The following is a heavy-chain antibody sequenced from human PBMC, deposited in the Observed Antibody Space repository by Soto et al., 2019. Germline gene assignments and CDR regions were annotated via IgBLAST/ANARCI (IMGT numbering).Heavy chain of an antibody. CDR1: EYTFNSHD. V-gene: IGHV1-8*01. CDR2: MNPNSGDT. Sequence: GASVKVSCKASEYTFNSHDIYWLRQASGQGLEWMGWMNPNSGDTGYPQKFQGRVTMTRNTSITTAYMELSSLTSEDPAVYYCTRVPPRAFGMDYWGPGTLLT. CDR3: TRVPPRAFGMDY. D-gene: IGHD1-20*01. J-gene: IGHJ4*02.